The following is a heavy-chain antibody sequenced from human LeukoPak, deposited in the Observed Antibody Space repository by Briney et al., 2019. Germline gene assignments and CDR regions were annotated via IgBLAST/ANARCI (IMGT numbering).Heavy chain of an antibody. D-gene: IGHD5-24*01. J-gene: IGHJ4*02. CDR2: IKEDGTET. CDR3: AKEGRSLQTY. Sequence: GGSLRLSCAASGFMFSSNWMSWVRLAPGKGLEWVANIKEDGTETYYVDSVKCRFTISRDNAKNSLYLQMNSLRVEDTAVYYCAKEGRSLQTYWGQGTLVTVSS. V-gene: IGHV3-7*03. CDR1: GFMFSSNW.